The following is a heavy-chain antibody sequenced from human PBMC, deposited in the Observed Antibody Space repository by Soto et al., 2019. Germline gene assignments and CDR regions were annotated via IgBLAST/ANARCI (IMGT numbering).Heavy chain of an antibody. CDR2: IWYDGSNK. D-gene: IGHD6-13*01. Sequence: QVQLVESGGGVVQPGRSLRLSCAASGFPFSSYGMHWVRQAPGKGLAWVAVIWYDGSNKYYADSVKGRFTISRDNSKNTLYLQMNSLRAEDTAVYYCARDLYSSSGDYYYYGMDVWGQGTTVTVSS. V-gene: IGHV3-33*01. CDR1: GFPFSSYG. J-gene: IGHJ6*02. CDR3: ARDLYSSSGDYYYYGMDV.